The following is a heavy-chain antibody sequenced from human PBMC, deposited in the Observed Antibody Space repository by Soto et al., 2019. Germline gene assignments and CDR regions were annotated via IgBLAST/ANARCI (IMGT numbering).Heavy chain of an antibody. CDR3: ASTRHYYDSTDAFDI. J-gene: IGHJ3*02. D-gene: IGHD3-22*01. CDR1: GFTFSSYG. Sequence: QVQLVESGGGVVQPGRSLRLSCAASGFTFSSYGMHWVRQAPGKGLEWVAVISYDGSNNYYADSVKGRFTISRDNSNNALSLQMNSLRAEATAVYYCASTRHYYDSTDAFDIWGQGTMVTVSS. CDR2: ISYDGSNN. V-gene: IGHV3-30*03.